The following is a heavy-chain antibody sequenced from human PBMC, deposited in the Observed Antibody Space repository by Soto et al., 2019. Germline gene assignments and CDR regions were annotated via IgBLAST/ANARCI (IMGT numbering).Heavy chain of an antibody. Sequence: PSETLSLTCTVSGGSISSGGYYWSWIRQHPGKGLEWIGYIYYSGSTYYNPSLKSRVTISVDTSKNQFSLKLSSVTAADTAVYYCARTVDTAMVTVGWFDPWGQGTMVPVSS. CDR1: GGSISSGGYY. CDR2: IYYSGST. V-gene: IGHV4-31*03. CDR3: ARTVDTAMVTVGWFDP. D-gene: IGHD5-18*01. J-gene: IGHJ5*02.